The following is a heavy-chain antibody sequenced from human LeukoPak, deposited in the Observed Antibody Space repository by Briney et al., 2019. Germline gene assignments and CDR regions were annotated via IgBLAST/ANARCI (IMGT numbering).Heavy chain of an antibody. J-gene: IGHJ6*04. Sequence: PGGSLRLSCAASGFTFSSYWMSWVRQAPGKGLEWVANIKQDGSEKYYVDSVKGRFTISRDNAKNSLYLQMNSLRAEDTAVYCCARGRVPAALYYYYYGMDVWGKGTTVTVSS. CDR3: ARGRVPAALYYYYYGMDV. D-gene: IGHD2-2*01. V-gene: IGHV3-7*03. CDR1: GFTFSSYW. CDR2: IKQDGSEK.